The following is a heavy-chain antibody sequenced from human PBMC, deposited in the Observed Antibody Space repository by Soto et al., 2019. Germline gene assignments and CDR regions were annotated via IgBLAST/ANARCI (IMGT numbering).Heavy chain of an antibody. CDR1: GFTFSLYG. CDR3: AKDSRYSGYDVYDYYYGMDV. V-gene: IGHV3-30*18. Sequence: QLVESGGGVVQPGRSLRLSCAASGFTFSLYGMHWVRQAPGKGLEWVAVTSYDGSNTDYADSVKGRFTISRDNSKHTLYLQVRSLRAEETAVYYCAKDSRYSGYDVYDYYYGMDVWGQGTMVTVPS. J-gene: IGHJ6*02. D-gene: IGHD5-12*01. CDR2: TSYDGSNT.